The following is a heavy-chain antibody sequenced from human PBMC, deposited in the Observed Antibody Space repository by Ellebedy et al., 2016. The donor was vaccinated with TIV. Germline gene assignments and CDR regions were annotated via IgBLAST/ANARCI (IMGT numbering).Heavy chain of an antibody. Sequence: PGGSLRLSCAASGFTFSNYAISWVRQAPGKGLEWVSSTSGSGGYIYYADSVKGRFTISRDNSKSTLYLQMNSLRAEDTAVYYCAKDLEGPQLDWFDTWGQGTLVTVSS. CDR3: AKDLEGPQLDWFDT. CDR1: GFTFSNYA. CDR2: TSGSGGYI. V-gene: IGHV3-23*01. J-gene: IGHJ5*02. D-gene: IGHD6-13*01.